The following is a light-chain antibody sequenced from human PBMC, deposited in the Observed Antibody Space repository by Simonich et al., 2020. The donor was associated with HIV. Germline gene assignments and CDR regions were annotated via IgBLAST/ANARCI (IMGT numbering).Light chain of an antibody. CDR2: WAS. V-gene: IGKV4-1*01. J-gene: IGKJ1*01. Sequence: DIVMTQSPDSLAVSLGERATINCKSSQSVLFSSNNKNYLAWYQQKPGQPPKLLIYWASTRESGVPDRFSGSGSETDFTLTISGLQAEDVAVYYCQQYYITPHTFGQGTKVEIK. CDR3: QQYYITPHT. CDR1: QSVLFSSNNKNY.